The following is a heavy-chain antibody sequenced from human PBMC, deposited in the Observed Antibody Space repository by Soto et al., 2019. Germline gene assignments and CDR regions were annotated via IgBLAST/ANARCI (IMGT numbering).Heavy chain of an antibody. D-gene: IGHD1-26*01. CDR3: ARESMWAPDY. J-gene: IGHJ4*02. Sequence: EVQLVESGGGLVQPGGSLRLSCAASGFTFSIYWMHWVRQAPGKGLVWVSRIMGDGSSTSNADPVKGRFTISRDNAKNTLYLEMNSLRAEDTAVYYCARESMWAPDYWGQGTLVAVSS. CDR1: GFTFSIYW. CDR2: IMGDGSST. V-gene: IGHV3-74*01.